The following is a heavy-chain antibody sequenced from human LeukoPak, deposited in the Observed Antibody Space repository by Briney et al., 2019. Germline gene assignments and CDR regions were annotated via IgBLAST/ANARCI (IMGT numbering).Heavy chain of an antibody. D-gene: IGHD3-3*01. CDR3: VRITIFGGGLFDY. CDR2: INSDGSST. CDR1: GFTFSSYW. J-gene: IGHJ4*02. Sequence: GGSLRLSCAASGFTFSSYWMHWVRQAPGKGLVWVSRINSDGSSTSYADSVKGRFTISRDNAKNSLYLQMNSLRAEDTALYHCVRITIFGGGLFDYWGQGTLVTVSS. V-gene: IGHV3-74*01.